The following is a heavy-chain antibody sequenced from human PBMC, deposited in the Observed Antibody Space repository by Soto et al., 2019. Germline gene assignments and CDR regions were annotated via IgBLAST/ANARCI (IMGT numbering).Heavy chain of an antibody. J-gene: IGHJ4*02. CDR1: GGTFSGHA. V-gene: IGHV1-69*06. D-gene: IGHD7-27*01. CDR2: LIPLFGTT. Sequence: QVQLVQSGAEVRKPGSSVKVSCEASGGTFSGHAISWVRQAPGQGPEWMGGLIPLFGTTQHAQRFQRRLTITADKSTTTAYMELTSLRFEDTAIYYCARGPNWGYRFDAWGQGTLVTVSS. CDR3: ARGPNWGYRFDA.